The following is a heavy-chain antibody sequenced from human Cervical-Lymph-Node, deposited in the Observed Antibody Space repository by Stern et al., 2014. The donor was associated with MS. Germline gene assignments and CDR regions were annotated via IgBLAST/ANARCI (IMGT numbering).Heavy chain of an antibody. CDR3: ARHRYYDVWSGYPTDY. CDR2: INSDGSSA. Sequence: EVQLVESGGDLVQPGGSLRLSCSASGFTFSNYWMHWVRQAPGKGLVWVSRINSDGSSATYADSVKGRFTISRDNAKNTLYLQMNSLRVEDTAVYYCARHRYYDVWSGYPTDYWGQGTLVTVSS. J-gene: IGHJ4*02. CDR1: GFTFSNYW. D-gene: IGHD3-3*01. V-gene: IGHV3-74*02.